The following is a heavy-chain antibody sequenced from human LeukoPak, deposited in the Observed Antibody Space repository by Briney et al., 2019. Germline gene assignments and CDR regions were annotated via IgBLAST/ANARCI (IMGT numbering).Heavy chain of an antibody. Sequence: RTGRSLRLSCAASGFTFSSYGMHWVRQAPGKGLEWVAVISYDGSNKYYADSVKGRFTISRDNSKNTLYLQMNSLRAEDTAVYYCAKTRGVYVRPHREYYFDYWGQGTLVTVSS. J-gene: IGHJ4*02. CDR1: GFTFSSYG. CDR3: AKTRGVYVRPHREYYFDY. D-gene: IGHD3-16*01. CDR2: ISYDGSNK. V-gene: IGHV3-30*18.